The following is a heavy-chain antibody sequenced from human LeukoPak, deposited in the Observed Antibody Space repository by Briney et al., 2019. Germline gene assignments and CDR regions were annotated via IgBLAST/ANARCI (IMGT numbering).Heavy chain of an antibody. CDR2: IKLDGSEK. J-gene: IGHJ4*02. D-gene: IGHD3-3*01. CDR1: GFTFGKYW. V-gene: IGHV3-7*03. Sequence: GGSLRLSCVASGFTFGKYWMGWVRQAPGKGLEWVSNIKLDGSEKNYVDSVKGRFTISRDNTKNSLYLQMNSLRVEDTAVFYCARDQYDTWSRRGNFDSWGQGTLVIVSS. CDR3: ARDQYDTWSRRGNFDS.